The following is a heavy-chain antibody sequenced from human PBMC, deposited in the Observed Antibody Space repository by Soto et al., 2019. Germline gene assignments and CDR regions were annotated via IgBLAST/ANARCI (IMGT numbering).Heavy chain of an antibody. V-gene: IGHV3-23*01. CDR2: ISDGGDRT. J-gene: IGHJ4*02. Sequence: GGSLRLSCSASGFTFGSFIMNWVRQAPGKGLEWVASISDGGDRTYYVDSVKGRFTISRDNSKNTLYLQMNSLRAEDKAVYYCAKDSHGFRSYWGQGILVTVSS. CDR1: GFTFGSFI. D-gene: IGHD3-10*01. CDR3: AKDSHGFRSY.